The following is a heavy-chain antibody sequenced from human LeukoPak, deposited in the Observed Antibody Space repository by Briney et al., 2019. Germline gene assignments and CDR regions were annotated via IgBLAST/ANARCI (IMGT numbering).Heavy chain of an antibody. Sequence: ASVKVSCKASGYTFTGYYMHWVRQAPGQGLEWMGWINPNSGGTNYARKFQGRVTMTRDTSISTAYMELSRLRSDDTAVYYCAREVVPAAIAYWGQGTLVTVSS. CDR1: GYTFTGYY. J-gene: IGHJ4*02. CDR2: INPNSGGT. CDR3: AREVVPAAIAY. V-gene: IGHV1-2*02. D-gene: IGHD2-2*01.